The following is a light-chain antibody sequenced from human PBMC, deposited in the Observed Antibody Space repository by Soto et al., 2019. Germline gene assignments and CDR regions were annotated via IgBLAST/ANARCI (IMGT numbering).Light chain of an antibody. CDR3: MQPLQSPFT. CDR2: LGS. CDR1: QSLLHSNGYNY. J-gene: IGKJ3*01. Sequence: DLVMTQSPLSLPVTPGEPASISCRSSQSLLHSNGYNYLDWYLQKPGQSPQLLIYLGSNRASGVPDRFSCSGSGTDFTLKISRVEAEDVGVYYCMQPLQSPFTFGPGTKVDIK. V-gene: IGKV2-28*01.